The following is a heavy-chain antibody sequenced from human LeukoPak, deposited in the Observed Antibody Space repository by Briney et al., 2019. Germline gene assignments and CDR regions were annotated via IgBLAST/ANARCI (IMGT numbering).Heavy chain of an antibody. Sequence: GGSLRLSCAASGFTFSSYSMNWVRQAPGKGLEWVSYISSSSSTIYYADSVKGRFTISRDNAKNSLYLQMNSLRAEDTAVYYCARDYSSGWYTENYFDYWGQGTLVTVSS. J-gene: IGHJ4*02. CDR2: ISSSSSTI. D-gene: IGHD6-19*01. V-gene: IGHV3-48*04. CDR1: GFTFSSYS. CDR3: ARDYSSGWYTENYFDY.